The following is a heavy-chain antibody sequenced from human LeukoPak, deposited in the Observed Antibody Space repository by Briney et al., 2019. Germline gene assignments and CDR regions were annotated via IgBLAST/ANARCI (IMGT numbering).Heavy chain of an antibody. CDR2: INHSGST. D-gene: IGHD6-13*01. Sequence: SXXLSLTCAVYGGSFSGYYWSWIRQPPGKGLEWIGEINHSGSTNYNPSLKSRVTISVDTSKNQFSLKLSSVTAADTAVYYCARGPAPRWDSSPVANWGQGTLVTVSS. V-gene: IGHV4-34*01. CDR3: ARGPAPRWDSSPVAN. J-gene: IGHJ4*02. CDR1: GGSFSGYY.